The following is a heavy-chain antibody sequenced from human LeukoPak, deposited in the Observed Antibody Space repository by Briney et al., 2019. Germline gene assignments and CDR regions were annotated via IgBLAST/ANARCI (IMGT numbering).Heavy chain of an antibody. V-gene: IGHV1-24*01. CDR3: ATACSSTSCYLGAFDI. CDR2: FDPEDGET. CDR1: GYTLTELS. J-gene: IGHJ3*02. Sequence: ASVKVSCKVSGYTLTELSMHWVRQAPGKGLEWMGGFDPEDGETIYAQKFQGRVTMTEDTSTDTAYMELSSLRSEDTAVYYCATACSSTSCYLGAFDIWGQGTMVTVSS. D-gene: IGHD2-2*01.